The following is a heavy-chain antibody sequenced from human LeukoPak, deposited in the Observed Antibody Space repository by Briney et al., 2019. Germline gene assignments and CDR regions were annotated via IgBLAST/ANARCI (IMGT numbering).Heavy chain of an antibody. CDR2: INPSGGST. J-gene: IGHJ5*02. V-gene: IGHV1-46*01. Sequence: ASVKVSCKASGYTFTNYYMHWVRQAPGQGLEWMGIINPSGGSTSYAQKFQGRVTMTRDTSTSTVYMELSSLRSEDTAVYYCARETKKYYGSGSYPNWFDPXGQGTLVTVXS. CDR3: ARETKKYYGSGSYPNWFDP. CDR1: GYTFTNYY. D-gene: IGHD3-10*01.